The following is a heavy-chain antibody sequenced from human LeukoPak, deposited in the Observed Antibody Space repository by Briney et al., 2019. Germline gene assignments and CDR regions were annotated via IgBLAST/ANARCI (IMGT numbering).Heavy chain of an antibody. CDR2: NSVDGGDI. D-gene: IGHD3-22*01. V-gene: IGHV3-23*01. CDR1: RFAFHNYA. J-gene: IGHJ4*02. Sequence: GGSLRLSCAASRFAFHNYAMTWIRQAPEMGLEWVSSNSVDGGDIKYTDSAKGRFTISRDNSKNTLYLQMNSLRAEDTAVYYCAKDRGYYYDSSGYYVDYWGQGTLVTVSS. CDR3: AKDRGYYYDSSGYYVDY.